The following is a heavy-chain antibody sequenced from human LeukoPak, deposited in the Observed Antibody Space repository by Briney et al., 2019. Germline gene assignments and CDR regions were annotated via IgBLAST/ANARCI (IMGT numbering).Heavy chain of an antibody. D-gene: IGHD1-20*01. CDR1: GFTFSGFW. V-gene: IGHV3-7*03. Sequence: GGSLRLSCAVSGFTFSGFWMSWSRQAPGKGLEWVASINSDGSEGYYADVVKGRFTISRDNAKNSLYLQINSLRAEDTAVYYCARGTNWSPLDFDYWGQGTLVTVSS. CDR2: INSDGSEG. J-gene: IGHJ4*02. CDR3: ARGTNWSPLDFDY.